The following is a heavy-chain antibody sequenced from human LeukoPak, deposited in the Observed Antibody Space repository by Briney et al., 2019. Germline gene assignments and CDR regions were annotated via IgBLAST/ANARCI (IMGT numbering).Heavy chain of an antibody. J-gene: IGHJ4*02. D-gene: IGHD6-19*01. CDR3: AKLLSSGWYDPIGY. V-gene: IGHV3-23*01. Sequence: GGSLRLSCAASGFTFSNYAMSWVRQAPGKGLEWVSAISGSGGSTYYADSVKGRFTISRDNSKNTLYLQMNSLRAEDTAVYYCAKLLSSGWYDPIGYWGQGTLVTVSS. CDR1: GFTFSNYA. CDR2: ISGSGGST.